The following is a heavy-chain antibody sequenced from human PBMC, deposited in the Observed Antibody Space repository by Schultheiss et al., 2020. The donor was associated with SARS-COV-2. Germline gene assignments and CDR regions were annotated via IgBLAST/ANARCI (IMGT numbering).Heavy chain of an antibody. D-gene: IGHD5-18*01. CDR3: AKDEGYSYGYDGEEGWRGYYYYGMDV. CDR1: GFTFSSYG. Sequence: GGSLRLSCAASGFTFSSYGMHWVRQAPGKGLEWVAVISYDGSNKYYADSVKGRFTISRDNSKNTLYLQMNSLRAEDTAVYYCAKDEGYSYGYDGEEGWRGYYYYGMDVWGQGTTVTVSS. J-gene: IGHJ6*02. V-gene: IGHV3-30*18. CDR2: ISYDGSNK.